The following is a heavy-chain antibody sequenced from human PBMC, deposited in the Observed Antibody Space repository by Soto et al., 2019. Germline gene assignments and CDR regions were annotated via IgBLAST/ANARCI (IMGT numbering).Heavy chain of an antibody. CDR3: ARDGIAARRSHPFDY. CDR1: GDSVSSNSAA. V-gene: IGHV6-1*01. D-gene: IGHD6-6*01. CDR2: TYYRSKWYN. J-gene: IGHJ4*02. Sequence: QSQTLSLTCVISGDSVSSNSAAWNWIRQSPSRGLEWLGRTYYRSKWYNDYAVSVKSRITINPDTSKNQFSLQLNSVTPEDTAVYYCARDGIAARRSHPFDYWGQGTLVTVSS.